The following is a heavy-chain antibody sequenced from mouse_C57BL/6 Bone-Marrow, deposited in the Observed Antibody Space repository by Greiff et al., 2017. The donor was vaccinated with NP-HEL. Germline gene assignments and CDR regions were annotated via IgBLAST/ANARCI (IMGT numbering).Heavy chain of an antibody. Sequence: QVQLQQSGAELVKPGASVKMSCKASGYTFTTYPIEWMKQNHGKSLEWIGNFHPYNDDTKYNEKFKGKATLTVEKSSSPVYLELSRLTSDDSAVYYCARGVITTGVADWYFDVWGTGTTVTVSS. V-gene: IGHV1-47*01. CDR2: FHPYNDDT. CDR1: GYTFTTYP. D-gene: IGHD1-1*01. J-gene: IGHJ1*03. CDR3: ARGVITTGVADWYFDV.